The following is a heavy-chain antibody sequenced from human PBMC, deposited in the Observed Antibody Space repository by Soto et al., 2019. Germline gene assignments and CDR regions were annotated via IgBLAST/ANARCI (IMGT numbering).Heavy chain of an antibody. CDR1: GFTFSNYA. V-gene: IGHV3-23*01. CDR2: ISGGGAST. D-gene: IGHD1-26*01. CDR3: AKFLFPVGAYYGMDV. Sequence: EGQLLESGGGLVQPGGSLRLSCAASGFTFSNYAMSWVRQAPGRGLEWVSTISGGGASTFYPDSVKGRFTIFRDNSRNTLSLQMNSIGAEDAAVYYGAKFLFPVGAYYGMDVWGQGTTVTVSS. J-gene: IGHJ6*02.